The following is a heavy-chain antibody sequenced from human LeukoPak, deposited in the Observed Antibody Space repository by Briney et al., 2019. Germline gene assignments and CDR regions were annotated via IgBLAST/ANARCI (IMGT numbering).Heavy chain of an antibody. V-gene: IGHV3-30*03. Sequence: GGSLRLSCASSGFTFSNCGMYWVRQAPGKGLEWVAVISYDGSNKYYVDSVKGRFTISRDNSKNTLYLQMNSLRAEDTALYYCARDLHYYVAMDVWGQGTTVTVSS. CDR2: ISYDGSNK. CDR3: ARDLHYYVAMDV. J-gene: IGHJ6*02. CDR1: GFTFSNCG. D-gene: IGHD3-10*02.